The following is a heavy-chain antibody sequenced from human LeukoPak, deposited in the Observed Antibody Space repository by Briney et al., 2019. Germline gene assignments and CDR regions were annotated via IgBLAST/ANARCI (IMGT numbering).Heavy chain of an antibody. Sequence: SETLSLTCTVSGGSIISDTYFWTWIRQPAGKGLEWIGRVSTSGSTSYNPSLKSRVTMSVDTSKNQFSLKLSSVTAADTAVYYCARAYSPPQWSPFDYWGQGTLVTVSS. CDR1: GGSIISDTYF. CDR3: ARAYSPPQWSPFDY. CDR2: VSTSGST. J-gene: IGHJ4*02. V-gene: IGHV4-61*02. D-gene: IGHD6-13*01.